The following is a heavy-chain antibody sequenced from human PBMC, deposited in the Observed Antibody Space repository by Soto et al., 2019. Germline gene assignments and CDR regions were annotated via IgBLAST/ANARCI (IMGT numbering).Heavy chain of an antibody. Sequence: ASVKVSCKASGYTFTGYYMHWVRQAPGQGLEWMGWINPNSGGTNYAQKFQGWVTMTRDTSISTAYMELSRLRSDDTAVYYCARDRGGIAAXGGTANYYYYYMDVWGKGTTVTVSS. CDR3: ARDRGGIAAXGGTANYYYYYMDV. J-gene: IGHJ6*03. CDR2: INPNSGGT. D-gene: IGHD6-13*01. V-gene: IGHV1-2*04. CDR1: GYTFTGYY.